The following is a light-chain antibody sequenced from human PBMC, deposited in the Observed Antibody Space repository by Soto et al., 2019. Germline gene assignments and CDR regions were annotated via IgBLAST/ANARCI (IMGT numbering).Light chain of an antibody. V-gene: IGKV3-11*01. Sequence: EIVLTQSPATLSLSPGDRATLSCRASHSVGSLLAWYQQKPGQAPRLLIYFASNRATGIPPRFSGSGSGTDFTLTIDGLEPEDFALFYCQQRSAWPWTFGQGTKVDIK. CDR2: FAS. CDR1: HSVGSL. J-gene: IGKJ1*01. CDR3: QQRSAWPWT.